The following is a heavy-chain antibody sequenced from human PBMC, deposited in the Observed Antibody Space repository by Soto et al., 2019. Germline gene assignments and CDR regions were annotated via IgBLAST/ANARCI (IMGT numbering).Heavy chain of an antibody. CDR3: ARDYDGFDY. D-gene: IGHD3-16*01. J-gene: IGHJ4*02. Sequence: SETLSLTCDVSSVSITSSNWWTWVRQPPGKGLEWLGKISHSGTVNYNATLRSRVTISVDKPKNQLSLKLMSVTAADTAVYYCARDYDGFDYWGPGILVTVSS. CDR1: SVSITSSNW. V-gene: IGHV4-4*02. CDR2: ISHSGTV.